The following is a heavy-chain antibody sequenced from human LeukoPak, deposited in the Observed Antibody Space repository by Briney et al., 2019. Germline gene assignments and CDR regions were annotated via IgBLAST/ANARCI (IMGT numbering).Heavy chain of an antibody. D-gene: IGHD3-3*01. V-gene: IGHV3-33*08. Sequence: GGSLRLSCAASGFTFSSYWMNWVRQAPGKGLECVAVIWYDGSNKYYADSVKGRFTISRDNSKNTLYLQMNSLRAEDTAVYYCARGSGSDFWSGYDYYYYGMDVWGQGTTVTVSS. J-gene: IGHJ6*02. CDR2: IWYDGSNK. CDR3: ARGSGSDFWSGYDYYYYGMDV. CDR1: GFTFSSYW.